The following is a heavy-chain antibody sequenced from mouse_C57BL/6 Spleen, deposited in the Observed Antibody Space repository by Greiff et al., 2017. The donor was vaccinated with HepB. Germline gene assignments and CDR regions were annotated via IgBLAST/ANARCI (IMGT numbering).Heavy chain of an antibody. V-gene: IGHV1-5*01. D-gene: IGHD1-1*01. Sequence: VHVKQSGTVLARPGASVKMSCKTSGYTFTSYWMHWVKQRPGQGLEWIGAIYPGNSDTSYNQKFKGKAKLTAVTSASTAYMELSSLTNEDSAVYYCTRSYGSTHWYFDVWGTGTTVTVSS. CDR3: TRSYGSTHWYFDV. J-gene: IGHJ1*03. CDR1: GYTFTSYW. CDR2: IYPGNSDT.